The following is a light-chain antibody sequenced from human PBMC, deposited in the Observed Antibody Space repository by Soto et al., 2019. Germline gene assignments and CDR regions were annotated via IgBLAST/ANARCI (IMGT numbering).Light chain of an antibody. CDR3: LLDYAYFWA. J-gene: IGKJ1*01. Sequence: AIQLTQSPSSLSASVGDRVTITCRASQGIRSALGWYQPKPGKVPKLLIYAASTLQSGVPSRFSGSGFGTDFTLTISSLQPEDFATYYCLLDYAYFWAFGQGTKVEVK. CDR2: AAS. V-gene: IGKV1-6*01. CDR1: QGIRSA.